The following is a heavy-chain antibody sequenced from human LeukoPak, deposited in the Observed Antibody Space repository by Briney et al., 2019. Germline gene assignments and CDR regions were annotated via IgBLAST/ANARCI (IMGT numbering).Heavy chain of an antibody. CDR3: AREEVGGYCSGGSYQGYYFDY. CDR2: IIPILGIA. J-gene: IGHJ4*02. Sequence: GASVKVSCKASGGTFSSYAISWVRQAPGQGLEWMGRIIPILGIANYAQKFQGRVTITADKSTSTAYMELSSLRSEDTAVYYCAREEVGGYCSGGSYQGYYFDYWGQGTLVTVSS. V-gene: IGHV1-69*04. CDR1: GGTFSSYA. D-gene: IGHD2-15*01.